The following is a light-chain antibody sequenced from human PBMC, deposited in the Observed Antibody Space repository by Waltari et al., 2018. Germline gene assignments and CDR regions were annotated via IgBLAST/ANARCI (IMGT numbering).Light chain of an antibody. J-gene: IGKJ1*01. CDR2: EAS. CDR3: QKYGTLPAT. CDR1: QSISRY. V-gene: IGKV3-20*01. Sequence: EIMLTQSPGTLSLSPGERATLSCRASQSISRYLAWYQQKPGQAPRLLIYEASSRATGIPDRFSGSGSGTDFGLTISRLEPEDFAVYYCQKYGTLPATFGQGTKVEIK.